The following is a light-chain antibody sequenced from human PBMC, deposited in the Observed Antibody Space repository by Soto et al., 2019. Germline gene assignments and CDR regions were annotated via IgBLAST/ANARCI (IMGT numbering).Light chain of an antibody. CDR2: DAS. Sequence: IQMTHSPSTVAGSVGGEVTITCQASQNINNYLIWYQQKPGRAPKLLIYDASNLEAGVPSRFRGSGSGTDSTFTISRLQPEDIATYYCQQYENLPTFVQGTRLEIK. V-gene: IGKV1-33*01. CDR1: QNINNY. J-gene: IGKJ5*01. CDR3: QQYENLPT.